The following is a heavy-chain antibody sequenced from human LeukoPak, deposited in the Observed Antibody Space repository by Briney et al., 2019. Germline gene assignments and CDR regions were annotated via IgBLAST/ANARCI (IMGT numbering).Heavy chain of an antibody. V-gene: IGHV3-23*01. J-gene: IGHJ4*02. CDR3: AKMLWGHEWFKHFES. CDR1: GFTFSDYA. D-gene: IGHD2-21*01. Sequence: TGGSLRLSCAASGFTFSDYAMSWVRQAPGNRLEWVSLVTAAGGSTQYADSVRGRFTISRDNSTSTLYLQMNSLRVEDTGVYYCAKMLWGHEWFKHFESWGQGTQVTVSS. CDR2: VTAAGGST.